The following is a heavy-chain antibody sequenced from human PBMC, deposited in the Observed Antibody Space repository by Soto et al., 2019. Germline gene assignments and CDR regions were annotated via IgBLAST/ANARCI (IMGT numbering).Heavy chain of an antibody. D-gene: IGHD2-15*01. J-gene: IGHJ1*01. CDR3: ANYCSGGSCYPWFQH. Sequence: GGSLRLSCAASGFTFSSYAMSWVRQAPGKGLEWVSAISGSGGSTYYADSVKGRFTISRDNSKNTLYLQMNSLRAEDTAVYYCANYCSGGSCYPWFQHWGQGTLVTVSS. V-gene: IGHV3-23*01. CDR1: GFTFSSYA. CDR2: ISGSGGST.